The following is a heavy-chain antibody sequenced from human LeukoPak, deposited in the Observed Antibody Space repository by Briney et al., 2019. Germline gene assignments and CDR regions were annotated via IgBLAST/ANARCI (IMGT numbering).Heavy chain of an antibody. J-gene: IGHJ1*01. V-gene: IGHV3-23*01. Sequence: PGGSLRLSCAASGFTFSSYAMSWVRRAPGKGLEWVSAISGSGGSTYYADSVKGRFTISRDNSKNTLYLQMNSLRAEDTAVYYCAKGALDGDYFSEYFQHWGQGTLVTVSS. CDR3: AKGALDGDYFSEYFQH. CDR2: ISGSGGST. CDR1: GFTFSSYA. D-gene: IGHD4-17*01.